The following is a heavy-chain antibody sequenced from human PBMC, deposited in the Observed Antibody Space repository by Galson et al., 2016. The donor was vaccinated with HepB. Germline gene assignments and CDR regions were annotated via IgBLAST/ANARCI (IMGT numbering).Heavy chain of an antibody. CDR1: GFIFSDYY. Sequence: SLRLSCAASGFIFSDYYISWIRQAPGKGLEWISYISDSGAETNYAESVRGRFTTSRDNSKNLVYLQMNSLRVDDTAVYYCARSVIGTNGAFDIWGQGTMVTVSS. CDR2: ISDSGAET. V-gene: IGHV3-11*06. J-gene: IGHJ3*02. D-gene: IGHD2-21*01. CDR3: ARSVIGTNGAFDI.